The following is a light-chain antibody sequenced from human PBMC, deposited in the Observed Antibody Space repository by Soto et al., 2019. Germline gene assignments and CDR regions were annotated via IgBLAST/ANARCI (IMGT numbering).Light chain of an antibody. V-gene: IGKV3-20*01. J-gene: IGKJ1*01. CDR1: QSVSSSY. Sequence: EIVLTQSPGTLSLSPGERATLSCRASQSVSSSYLAWYQQKPGQAPRLLIYGASSRATGIPDRFSGSGSGTDFTLTISRREPEDFAVYYCQQYGSSALTFGQGTKGAV. CDR2: GAS. CDR3: QQYGSSALT.